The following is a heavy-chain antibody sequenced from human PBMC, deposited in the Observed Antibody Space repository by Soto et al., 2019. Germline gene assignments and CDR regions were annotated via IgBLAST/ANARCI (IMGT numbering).Heavy chain of an antibody. J-gene: IGHJ4*02. CDR3: ARDRLHYYGPGSPTRRY. CDR2: ISSSSSTI. Sequence: GGSLRLSCAASGFTFSSYSMNWVRQAPGKGLEWVSYISSSSSTIYYADSVKGRFTISRDNAKNSLYLQMNSLRAEDTAVYYCARDRLHYYGPGSPTRRYWGQGTLVTVSS. CDR1: GFTFSSYS. D-gene: IGHD3-10*01. V-gene: IGHV3-48*01.